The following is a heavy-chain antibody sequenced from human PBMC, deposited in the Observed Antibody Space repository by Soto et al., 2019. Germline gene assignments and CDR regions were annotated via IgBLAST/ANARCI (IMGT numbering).Heavy chain of an antibody. CDR3: ARGARNYYYFDY. Sequence: EVQLVESGGGLVQPGGSLRLSCAASGFTFSSYWMHWVRQAPGKGLVWVSHIYTDGSRADYADSVKGRFTISRDNAKNTVYLQVNSLGAEDTAVYYCARGARNYYYFDYWGQGTLVTVSS. V-gene: IGHV3-74*01. J-gene: IGHJ4*02. CDR2: IYTDGSRA. CDR1: GFTFSSYW. D-gene: IGHD1-7*01.